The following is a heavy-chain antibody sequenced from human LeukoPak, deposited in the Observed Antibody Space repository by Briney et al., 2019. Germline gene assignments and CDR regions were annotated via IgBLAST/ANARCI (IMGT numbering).Heavy chain of an antibody. D-gene: IGHD3-22*01. CDR2: ISHSGST. CDR3: ARGYYDSSGYLISYNWFDP. J-gene: IGHJ5*02. V-gene: IGHV4-59*01. Sequence: SETLSLTCTVSGGSISSYYWSWIRQPPGKGLEWIGFISHSGSTYYNPSLKSRVTISVDTSKNQFSLKLSSVTAADTAVYYCARGYYDSSGYLISYNWFDPWGQGTLVTVSS. CDR1: GGSISSYY.